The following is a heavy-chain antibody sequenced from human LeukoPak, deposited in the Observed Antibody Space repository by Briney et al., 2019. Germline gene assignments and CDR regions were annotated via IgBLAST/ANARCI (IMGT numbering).Heavy chain of an antibody. CDR3: ARDAGYYVHDL. D-gene: IGHD3-10*02. Sequence: GSLRLSCAASGFTFTTYWMGWVRQAPGKGLEWVANIQQDGGAEHYADSVKGRFSISRDNAKNSLYLQLYSLRAEDTAVYYCARDAGYYVHDLWGQGTLVTVSS. CDR2: IQQDGGAE. J-gene: IGHJ5*02. V-gene: IGHV3-7*01. CDR1: GFTFTTYW.